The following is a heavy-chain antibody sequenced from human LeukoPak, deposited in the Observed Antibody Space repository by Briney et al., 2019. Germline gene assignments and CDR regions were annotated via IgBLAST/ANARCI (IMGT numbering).Heavy chain of an antibody. CDR1: GYTFTGYY. V-gene: IGHV1-2*06. CDR3: ARGIAGYSSGHYFDY. CDR2: INPNSGGT. D-gene: IGHD6-19*01. J-gene: IGHJ4*02. Sequence: EASVKVSCKASGYTFTGYYMHWVRQAPGQGLEWMGRINPNSGGTNYAQKFQGRVTMTRDTSISTAYMELSRLRSDDTAVYYCARGIAGYSSGHYFDYWGQGTLVTVSS.